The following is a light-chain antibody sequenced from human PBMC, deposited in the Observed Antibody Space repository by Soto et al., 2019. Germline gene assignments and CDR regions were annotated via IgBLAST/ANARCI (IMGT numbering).Light chain of an antibody. CDR2: GAS. Sequence: EIVMTQSPATLSVSPGERATLSCRASQSVSSNLAWYQQKPGRAPRLLIYGASTRPTGMPARFSGSGSGTEFTLTISSLQSEDFAVYYCQQYNDWPPTFGQGTKVEIK. CDR3: QQYNDWPPT. J-gene: IGKJ1*01. CDR1: QSVSSN. V-gene: IGKV3-15*01.